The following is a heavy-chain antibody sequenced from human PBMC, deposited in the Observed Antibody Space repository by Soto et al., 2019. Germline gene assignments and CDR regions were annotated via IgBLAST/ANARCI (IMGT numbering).Heavy chain of an antibody. D-gene: IGHD4-17*01. CDR2: IGDRGTTT. CDR1: GFTFSRYA. Sequence: EVQLLQSGGGLVQPGGSLRLSCVGSGFTFSRYAMIGVRQTPGKGLEWVSGIGDRGTTTYYADSVKGRFTTSRDNSGNTRLLQMNSLRAEDTAVYYCAKDRLGDYYYYGMDVWGQGTTVTVS. CDR3: AKDRLGDYYYYGMDV. V-gene: IGHV3-23*01. J-gene: IGHJ6*02.